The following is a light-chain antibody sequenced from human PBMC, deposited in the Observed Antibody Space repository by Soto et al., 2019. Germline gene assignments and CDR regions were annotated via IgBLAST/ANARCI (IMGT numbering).Light chain of an antibody. Sequence: DIVLTQSPGTLSLSPGERATLSCRASQTVRDGYLAWYRQKPGQAPRLFIYGASARATGVPDRFSGSGSGTDFTLNISVLEPEDFAVYYCQQYGVSMFTFGQGAKLEIK. CDR1: QTVRDGY. J-gene: IGKJ2*01. V-gene: IGKV3-20*01. CDR2: GAS. CDR3: QQYGVSMFT.